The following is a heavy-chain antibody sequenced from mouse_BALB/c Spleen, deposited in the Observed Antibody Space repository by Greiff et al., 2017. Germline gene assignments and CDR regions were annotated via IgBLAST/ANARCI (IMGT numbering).Heavy chain of an antibody. J-gene: IGHJ3*01. Sequence: QVQLQQSGAELVRPGASVKLSCKASGYTFTSYWINWVKQRPGQGLEWIGNIYPSDSYTNYNQKFKDKATLTVDKSSSTAYMQLSSPTSEDSAVYYCTRDYESFAYWGQGTLVTVSA. CDR1: GYTFTSYW. V-gene: IGHV1-69*02. CDR2: IYPSDSYT. D-gene: IGHD2-4*01. CDR3: TRDYESFAY.